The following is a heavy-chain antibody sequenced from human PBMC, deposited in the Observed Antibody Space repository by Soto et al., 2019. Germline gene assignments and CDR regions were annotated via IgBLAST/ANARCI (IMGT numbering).Heavy chain of an antibody. CDR2: INAGHGNT. CDR3: ANGGDSAYDRANGVENYGMDV. CDR1: GYTLTSYA. V-gene: IGHV1-3*01. D-gene: IGHD5-12*01. Sequence: ASVKVSCKASGYTLTSYAMHWVRQAPGQRLEWMGWINAGHGNTKYSQKFQGRVTITRDTSASTAYMELSSLRSEDTAVYYCANGGDSAYDRANGVENYGMDVWGQGTTVIVSS. J-gene: IGHJ6*02.